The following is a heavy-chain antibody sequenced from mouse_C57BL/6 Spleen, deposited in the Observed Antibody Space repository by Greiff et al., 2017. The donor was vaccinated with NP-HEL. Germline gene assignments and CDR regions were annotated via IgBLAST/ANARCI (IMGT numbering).Heavy chain of an antibody. V-gene: IGHV1-64*01. CDR1: GYTFTSYW. CDR2: IHPNSGST. Sequence: VQLQQSGAELVKPGASVKLSCKASGYTFTSYWMHWVKQRPGQGLEWIGMIHPNSGSTNYNEKFKSKATLTVDKSSSTAYMQLSSLTSEDSAVYYCARLRLDGNEAMDYWGQGTSVTVSS. J-gene: IGHJ4*01. D-gene: IGHD1-1*01. CDR3: ARLRLDGNEAMDY.